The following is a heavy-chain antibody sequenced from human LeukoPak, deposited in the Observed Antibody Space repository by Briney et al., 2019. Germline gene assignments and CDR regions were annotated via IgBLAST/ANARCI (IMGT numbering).Heavy chain of an antibody. D-gene: IGHD5-18*01. CDR2: ISTNGGST. J-gene: IGHJ4*02. CDR1: GFTFSSYA. Sequence: GGSLRLSCAASGFTFSSYAMHWVRQAPGKGLEYVSGISTNGGSTYYADSVKGRFTISRDNSKNTLYLQMNSLRAEDTAVYYCAKGYSYGPHFDYWGQGTLVTVSS. CDR3: AKGYSYGPHFDY. V-gene: IGHV3-64*02.